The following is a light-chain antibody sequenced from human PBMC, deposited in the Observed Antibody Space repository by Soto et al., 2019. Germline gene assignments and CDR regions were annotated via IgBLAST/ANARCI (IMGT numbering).Light chain of an antibody. CDR2: DVT. CDR1: SSDVGRYNF. Sequence: QSVLTQPPSASGSPGQSVTISCTGTSSDVGRYNFVSWYQQHPGKAPKLIICDVTKRPSGVPDRFSGSKSGNTASLTVSRLQAEDEADYYCASYGGTNNLLFGGGTKLTVL. J-gene: IGLJ2*01. V-gene: IGLV2-8*01. CDR3: ASYGGTNNLL.